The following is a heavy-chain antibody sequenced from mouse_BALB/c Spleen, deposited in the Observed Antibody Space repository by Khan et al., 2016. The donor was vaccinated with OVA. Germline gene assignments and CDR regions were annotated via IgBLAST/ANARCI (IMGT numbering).Heavy chain of an antibody. CDR2: IFPGDDST. Sequence: QVQLKESGAELVKPGASVKLSCKASGYTFTSYDINWVRQRPEQGLEWIGWIFPGDDSTKYNEKFKGKATLTTDKSSSTAYMQLSRLTSEDSAVYFGARHYCGGNLYWYVDVWGAGTTVTVSS. CDR1: GYTFTSYD. D-gene: IGHD1-1*02. CDR3: ARHYCGGNLYWYVDV. V-gene: IGHV1-85*01. J-gene: IGHJ1*01.